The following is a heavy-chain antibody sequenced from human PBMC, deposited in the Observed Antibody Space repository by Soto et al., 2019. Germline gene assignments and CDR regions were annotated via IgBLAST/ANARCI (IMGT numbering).Heavy chain of an antibody. CDR2: ISSGGSSI. CDR1: GFTFSGYY. CDR3: ASLAIGTIIRGAPDF. D-gene: IGHD3-10*01. Sequence: LRLSCAASGFTFSGYYMTWIRQAPGKGLEWVSYISSGGSSIYYADSVKGRFTISRDNARNSLYLQMNSLRAEDTAMYYCASLAIGTIIRGAPDFWGQGTLVTVSS. J-gene: IGHJ4*02. V-gene: IGHV3-11*01.